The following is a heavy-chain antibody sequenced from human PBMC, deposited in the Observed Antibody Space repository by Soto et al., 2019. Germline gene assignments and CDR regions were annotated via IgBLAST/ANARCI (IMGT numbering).Heavy chain of an antibody. D-gene: IGHD3-22*01. CDR2: IYYSGST. CDR3: ARGGYYDSSGYYPY. V-gene: IGHV4-30-4*01. CDR1: GGSISSGDYY. J-gene: IGHJ4*02. Sequence: HVQLQESGPGLVKPSQTLSLTCTVSGGSISSGDYYWSWMGQPPGKGLEWIGYIYYSGSTYYNPSLKSRVTISVDTSKNQFSLKLNSVTAADTAVYYCARGGYYDSSGYYPYWGQGTLVTVSS.